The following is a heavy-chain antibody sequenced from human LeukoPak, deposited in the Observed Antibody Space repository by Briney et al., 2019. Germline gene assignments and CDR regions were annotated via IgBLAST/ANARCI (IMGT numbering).Heavy chain of an antibody. CDR1: GFTFSSYA. D-gene: IGHD6-19*01. J-gene: IGHJ4*02. V-gene: IGHV3-30-3*01. Sequence: GSLRLSCAASGFTFSSYAMHWVRQAPGKGLEWVAVISYDGSNKYYADSVKGRFTISRDNSKNTLYLQMNSLRAEDTAVYYCARERNLEIAVAGTIFNYWGQGALVTVSS. CDR2: ISYDGSNK. CDR3: ARERNLEIAVAGTIFNY.